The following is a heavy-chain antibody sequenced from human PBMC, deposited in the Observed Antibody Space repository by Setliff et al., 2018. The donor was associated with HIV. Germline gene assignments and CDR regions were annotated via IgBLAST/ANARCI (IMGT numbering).Heavy chain of an antibody. D-gene: IGHD3-16*01. J-gene: IGHJ6*03. CDR1: GYTFSRYG. V-gene: IGHV1-18*01. Sequence: ASVKVSCKTSGYTFSRYGFSWVRQAPGQGLEWMGWMSTYSGNTDYAQNVQGRFTMTSDTSTTTAYMELRNLRSNDSAVYYCARTVKTTLGDLLSPYYYYMDLWGKGTTVTVSS. CDR3: ARTVKTTLGDLLSPYYYYMDL. CDR2: MSTYSGNT.